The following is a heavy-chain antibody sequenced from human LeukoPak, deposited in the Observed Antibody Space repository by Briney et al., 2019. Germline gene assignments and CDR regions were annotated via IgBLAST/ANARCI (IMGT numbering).Heavy chain of an antibody. V-gene: IGHV3-48*01. D-gene: IGHD2/OR15-2a*01. CDR1: GFTFSNYA. CDR2: ISSGSSTI. Sequence: PGGSLRLSCAASGFTFSNYAMNWVRQAPGKGLEWVSYISSGSSTIYYADSVKGRFTISRDNAKNSLYLQMNSLRAEDTAVYYCARDADEYVGWDCWGQGTLVTVSS. J-gene: IGHJ4*02. CDR3: ARDADEYVGWDC.